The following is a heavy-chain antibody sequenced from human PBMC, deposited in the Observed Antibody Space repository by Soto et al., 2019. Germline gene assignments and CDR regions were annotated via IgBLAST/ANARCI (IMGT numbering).Heavy chain of an antibody. J-gene: IGHJ4*02. V-gene: IGHV3-74*01. CDR3: ARAPYSSGWWGFDY. Sequence: EVQLVESGGGLVQPGGSLRLSCAASGLTFSSYWMHWVRQAPGKGLVWVSRISTDGSVTTYADSVKGRFTISRDNAKNTLYLQMNSLRTEDTAVYYFARAPYSSGWWGFDYWGQGTPVTVSS. CDR2: ISTDGSVT. CDR1: GLTFSSYW. D-gene: IGHD6-19*01.